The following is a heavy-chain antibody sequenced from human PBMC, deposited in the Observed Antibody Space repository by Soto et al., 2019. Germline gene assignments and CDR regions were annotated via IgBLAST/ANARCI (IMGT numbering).Heavy chain of an antibody. V-gene: IGHV5-51*01. Sequence: GESLKISCKGSGYNFANYWIGWVRQMPGKGLEWMGIIYPGNSDTRYSPSFQGQVTISADTSISTAYLEWSSLKASDTAIYYCARHVYYDVLKKNYWARGTLVTVSS. CDR1: GYNFANYW. CDR2: IYPGNSDT. D-gene: IGHD3-9*01. CDR3: ARHVYYDVLKKNY. J-gene: IGHJ4*02.